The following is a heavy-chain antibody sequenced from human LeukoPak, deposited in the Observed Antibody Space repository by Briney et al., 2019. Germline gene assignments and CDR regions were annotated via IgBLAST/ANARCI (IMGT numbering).Heavy chain of an antibody. CDR3: ARDPGVGATTLGAFDI. CDR1: GGSSSGYY. D-gene: IGHD1-26*01. CDR2: INHSGST. J-gene: IGHJ3*02. Sequence: SETLSLTCAVYGGSSSGYYWSWIRQPPGKGLEWIGEINHSGSTNYNPSLKSRVTMSVDTSKNQFSLKLNSVTAADTAVYYCARDPGVGATTLGAFDIWGQGTMVTVSS. V-gene: IGHV4-34*01.